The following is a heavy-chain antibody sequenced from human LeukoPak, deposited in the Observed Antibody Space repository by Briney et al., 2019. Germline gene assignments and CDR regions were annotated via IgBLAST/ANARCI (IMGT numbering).Heavy chain of an antibody. CDR1: GGSISSGGYY. V-gene: IGHV4-30-2*01. CDR3: ARVGCSSTSCYSLRLDP. D-gene: IGHD2-2*01. Sequence: PSQTLSLTCTVSGGSISSGGYYWSWIRQPPGKGLEWIGYIYHSRSTNYNPSLKSRVTISVDTSKNQFSLKLSSVTAADTAVYYCARVGCSSTSCYSLRLDPWGQGTLVTVSS. J-gene: IGHJ5*02. CDR2: IYHSRST.